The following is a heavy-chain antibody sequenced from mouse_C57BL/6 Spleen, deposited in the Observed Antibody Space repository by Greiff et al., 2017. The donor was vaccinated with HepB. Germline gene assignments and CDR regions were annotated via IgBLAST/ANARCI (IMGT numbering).Heavy chain of an antibody. D-gene: IGHD1-1*01. Sequence: EVQLQQSGAELVKPGASVKLSCTASGFNIKDYYMHWVKQRTEQGLEWIGSIDPEDGETKYAAKFQGKATLTADTSSNTAYLQLSSLTSEDTAVYYCAIHYYGSSWFAYWGQGTLVTVSA. CDR3: AIHYYGSSWFAY. J-gene: IGHJ3*01. CDR2: IDPEDGET. V-gene: IGHV14-2*01. CDR1: GFNIKDYY.